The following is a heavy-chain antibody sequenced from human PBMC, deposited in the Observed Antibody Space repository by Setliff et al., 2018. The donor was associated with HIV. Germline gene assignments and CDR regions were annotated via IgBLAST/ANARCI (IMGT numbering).Heavy chain of an antibody. J-gene: IGHJ4*02. D-gene: IGHD5-12*01. CDR2: VSGSGDYT. CDR3: AKDSSRIVSTINGGYFDY. Sequence: PGESLRLSCAASGFSFSDYAMSWVRQAPGKGLEWVSAVSGSGDYTYYPDSLKGRFTVSRDNSKNTLYLQMNSLRAEDTALYYCAKDSSRIVSTINGGYFDYWGQGTLVTVSS. V-gene: IGHV3-23*01. CDR1: GFSFSDYA.